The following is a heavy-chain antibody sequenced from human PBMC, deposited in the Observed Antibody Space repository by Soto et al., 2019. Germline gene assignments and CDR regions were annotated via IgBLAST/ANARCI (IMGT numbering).Heavy chain of an antibody. CDR1: GFTFSNAW. D-gene: IGHD2-15*01. CDR2: IKSKTDGVTT. Sequence: PGGSLRLSCAASGFTFSNAWMSWVSQAPGKGLEWVGRIKSKTDGVTTDYAAPVKGRFTISRDDSKNTLYLQMNSLKTEDTAVYYCTTGPRGATRLDRLWYFDYWGQGTLDTVSS. V-gene: IGHV3-15*01. CDR3: TTGPRGATRLDRLWYFDY. J-gene: IGHJ4*02.